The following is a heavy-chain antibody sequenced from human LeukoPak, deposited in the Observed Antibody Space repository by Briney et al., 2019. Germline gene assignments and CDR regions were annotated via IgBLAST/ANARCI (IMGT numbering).Heavy chain of an antibody. J-gene: IGHJ3*02. Sequence: GGSLRLSCAASGFTFSSYGMHWVRQAPGKGLEWVAVISYDGSNKYYADSVKGRFTISRDNSKNTLYLQMNSLRAEDTAVYYCAKDPGDSSGYYYAGAFDIWGQGTMVTVSS. CDR3: AKDPGDSSGYYYAGAFDI. D-gene: IGHD3-22*01. V-gene: IGHV3-30*18. CDR2: ISYDGSNK. CDR1: GFTFSSYG.